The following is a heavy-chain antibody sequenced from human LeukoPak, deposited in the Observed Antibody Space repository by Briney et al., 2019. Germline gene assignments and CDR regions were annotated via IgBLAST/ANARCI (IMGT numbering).Heavy chain of an antibody. CDR2: INSDGSST. CDR1: GFTFSSYW. Sequence: GGSLRFSCAASGFTFSSYWMHWVRQAPGKGLVWVSRINSDGSSTSYADSVKGRFTISRDNAKNTLYLQMNSLRAEDTAVYYCARVRVDCSSTSCYLYFDYWGQGTLVTVSS. CDR3: ARVRVDCSSTSCYLYFDY. J-gene: IGHJ4*02. V-gene: IGHV3-74*01. D-gene: IGHD2-2*01.